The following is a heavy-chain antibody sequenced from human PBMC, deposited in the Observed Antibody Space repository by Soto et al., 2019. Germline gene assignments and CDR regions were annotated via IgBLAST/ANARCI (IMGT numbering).Heavy chain of an antibody. CDR2: TYYRSKWYH. J-gene: IGHJ4*02. D-gene: IGHD6-13*01. Sequence: SQTLSLTCAISGDSVSSNRATWNWFGHSPSRGLEWLGRTYYRSKWYHDYAVSLNGRGTINPDTSQNQFSLHLTSVTPEDTAVYCCGRLVGNSWIDYWGQGTLVTVSS. V-gene: IGHV6-1*01. CDR3: GRLVGNSWIDY. CDR1: GDSVSSNRAT.